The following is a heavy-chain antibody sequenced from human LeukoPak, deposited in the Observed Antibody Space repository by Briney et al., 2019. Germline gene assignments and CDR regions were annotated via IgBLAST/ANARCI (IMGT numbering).Heavy chain of an antibody. CDR3: ARDGLYGSGLDY. CDR1: GGSISSYY. V-gene: IGHV4-59*01. J-gene: IGHJ4*02. Sequence: SETLSLTCTVSGGSISSYYWSWIRQPPGKGLEWIGYIYYSGSTNYNPSLKSRVTISVDTSKNQFSLKLSSVTAADTAVYYCARDGLYGSGLDYWGQGTLDTVSS. D-gene: IGHD3-10*01. CDR2: IYYSGST.